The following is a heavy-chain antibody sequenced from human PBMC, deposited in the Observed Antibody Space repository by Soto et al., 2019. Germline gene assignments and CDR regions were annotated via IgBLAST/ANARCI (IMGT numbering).Heavy chain of an antibody. D-gene: IGHD5-18*01. CDR2: ISYDGSNK. CDR1: GFTFSSYA. CDR3: ARTRYSYSMGY. J-gene: IGHJ4*02. Sequence: QVQLVESGGGVVQPGRSLRLSCAASGFTFSSYAMHWVRQAPGKGLEWVAVISYDGSNKYYADSVKGRFTISRDNSKNTLYLQMNSLRAEDTAVYYCARTRYSYSMGYWGQGTLVTVSS. V-gene: IGHV3-30-3*01.